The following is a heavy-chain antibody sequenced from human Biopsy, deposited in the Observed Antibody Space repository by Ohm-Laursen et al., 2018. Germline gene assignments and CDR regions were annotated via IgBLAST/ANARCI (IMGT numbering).Heavy chain of an antibody. CDR2: INPNSGGT. Sequence: SVKVSCKASGFSFTGYYIHWVRQAPGQGLEWMGWINPNSGGTDYSLKFQGRVTMTRDTSISTAYMDLSRLRSDDTAVYYCARGRRHCSGTCSRWYFDLWGRGTLVTVSS. V-gene: IGHV1-2*02. D-gene: IGHD2-2*01. CDR3: ARGRRHCSGTCSRWYFDL. J-gene: IGHJ2*01. CDR1: GFSFTGYY.